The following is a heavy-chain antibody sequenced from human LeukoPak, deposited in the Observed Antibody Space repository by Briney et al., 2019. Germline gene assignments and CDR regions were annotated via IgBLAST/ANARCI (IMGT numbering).Heavy chain of an antibody. CDR3: AKDAYSSNWYYFDY. CDR2: ISWNSGNI. D-gene: IGHD6-13*01. Sequence: GRSLRLSCAASGFTFDDYAMHWVRQAPGKGLEWVSGISWNSGNIGYADSVKGRFTISRDNAKNSLYLQMNSLRAEDTALYYCAKDAYSSNWYYFDYWGQGTLATVSS. CDR1: GFTFDDYA. J-gene: IGHJ4*02. V-gene: IGHV3-9*01.